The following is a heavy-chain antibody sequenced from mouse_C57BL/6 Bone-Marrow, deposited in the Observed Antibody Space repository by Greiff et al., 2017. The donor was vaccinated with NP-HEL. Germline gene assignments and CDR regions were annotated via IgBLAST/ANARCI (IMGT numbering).Heavy chain of an antibody. J-gene: IGHJ2*01. CDR2: IYPGNSDS. CDR1: GYTFTSYW. Sequence: EVQGVESGTVLARPGASVKMSCKTSGYTFTSYWMHWVKQRPGQGLEWIGAIYPGNSDSSYNQKFKGKAKLTAVTSASTAYMELSSLTNEDSAVYYCTRSRVDYYYFDYWGQGTTLTVSS. D-gene: IGHD2-13*01. V-gene: IGHV1-5*01. CDR3: TRSRVDYYYFDY.